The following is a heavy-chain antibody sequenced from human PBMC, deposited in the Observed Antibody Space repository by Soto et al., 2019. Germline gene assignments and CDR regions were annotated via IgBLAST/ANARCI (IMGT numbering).Heavy chain of an antibody. CDR2: VKEDGRDK. D-gene: IGHD4-4*01. V-gene: IGHV3-7*03. J-gene: IGHJ4*02. CDR1: GFSFSSYW. Sequence: GGSLRLSCAASGFSFSSYWMTWVRQAPGKGLEWVANVKEDGRDKDYVASVKGRFTISRDNANKSVALEMSSLRVEDTAVYYCVRVYVFRGAWPPVTYFDLWGKGIQVTVSS. CDR3: VRVYVFRGAWPPVTYFDL.